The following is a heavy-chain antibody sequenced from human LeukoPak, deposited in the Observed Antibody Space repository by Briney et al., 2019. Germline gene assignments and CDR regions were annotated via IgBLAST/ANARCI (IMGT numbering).Heavy chain of an antibody. CDR1: GGTFSSYA. Sequence: SVKVSCKASGGTFSSYAISWVRQAPGQGLQWMGGIIPIFGTANYAQKFQGRVTITADKSTSTAYMELSSLRSEDTAVYYCARGSEDIVVVPAAIVYNWFDPWGQGTLVTVSS. V-gene: IGHV1-69*06. J-gene: IGHJ5*02. CDR3: ARGSEDIVVVPAAIVYNWFDP. CDR2: IIPIFGTA. D-gene: IGHD2-2*01.